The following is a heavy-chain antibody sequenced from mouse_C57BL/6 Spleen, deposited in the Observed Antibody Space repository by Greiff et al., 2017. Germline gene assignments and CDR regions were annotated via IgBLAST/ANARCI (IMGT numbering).Heavy chain of an antibody. CDR3: ARDGSSYRDFDY. J-gene: IGHJ2*01. CDR2: IKPSNGGT. D-gene: IGHD1-1*01. Sequence: QVQLQQPGTELVKPGASVKLSCKASGYTFTSYWMHWVKQRPGQGLEWIGNIKPSNGGTNYNEKFKSKATLTVDKSSSTAYMQLSSLTAEDYAVYYCARDGSSYRDFDYWGQGTTLTVSS. V-gene: IGHV1-53*01. CDR1: GYTFTSYW.